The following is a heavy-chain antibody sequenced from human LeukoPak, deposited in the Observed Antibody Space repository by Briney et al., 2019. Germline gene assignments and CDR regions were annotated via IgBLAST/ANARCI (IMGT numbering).Heavy chain of an antibody. J-gene: IGHJ4*02. Sequence: PGRSLRLSCAASGFTFSSYGMHWVCQAPGKGLEWVAVISYDGSNKYYADSVKGRFTISRDNSKNTLYLQMNSLRAEDTAVYYCAKAKPAYYYDSSGYYLDYWGQGTLVTVSS. CDR1: GFTFSSYG. CDR3: AKAKPAYYYDSSGYYLDY. D-gene: IGHD3-22*01. CDR2: ISYDGSNK. V-gene: IGHV3-30*18.